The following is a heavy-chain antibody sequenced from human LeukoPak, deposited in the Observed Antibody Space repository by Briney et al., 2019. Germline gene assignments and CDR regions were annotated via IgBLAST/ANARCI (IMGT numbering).Heavy chain of an antibody. CDR3: TTDRYYDNSELQFQH. CDR2: IKRETDGGTI. V-gene: IGHV3-15*01. CDR1: GFTLNNAW. Sequence: GGSLRLSCAASGFTLNNAWMSWFRQAPGKGLEWLGRIKRETDGGTIDYAAPVKGRFTISRDDSRNTLYLQMDSLKIEDTAVYYCTTDRYYDNSELQFQHWGQGTLVTVSS. D-gene: IGHD3-22*01. J-gene: IGHJ1*01.